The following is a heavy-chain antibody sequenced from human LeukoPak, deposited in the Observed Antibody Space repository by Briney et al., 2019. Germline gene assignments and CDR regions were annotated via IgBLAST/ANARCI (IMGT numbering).Heavy chain of an antibody. V-gene: IGHV3-21*01. J-gene: IGHJ4*02. CDR1: GFTFSSYS. CDR2: ISSSSSYK. CDR3: ARSTTRGGDY. D-gene: IGHD1-7*01. Sequence: GGSLRLSCAASGFTFSSYSMNWVRQAPGKGLEWVSSISSSSSYKYYADSVKGRFTISRDNAKNSLYLQMNSLRAEDTAVYYCARSTTRGGDYWGQGTLVTVSS.